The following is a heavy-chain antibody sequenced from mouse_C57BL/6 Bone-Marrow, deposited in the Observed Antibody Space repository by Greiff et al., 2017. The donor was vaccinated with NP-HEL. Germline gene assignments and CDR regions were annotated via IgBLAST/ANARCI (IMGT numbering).Heavy chain of an antibody. CDR3: ARLRFNFDY. V-gene: IGHV3-8*01. D-gene: IGHD1-1*01. CDR1: CYSIPSDY. Sequence: EVQLVESGPGLAKPSQTLSPTCFFPCYSIPSDYWNWIRKFPGNKLEYMGYISYSGSTYYNPSLKSRISITRDTSKNQYYLQLNSVTTEDTATYYCARLRFNFDYWGQGTTLTVSS. CDR2: ISYSGST. J-gene: IGHJ2*01.